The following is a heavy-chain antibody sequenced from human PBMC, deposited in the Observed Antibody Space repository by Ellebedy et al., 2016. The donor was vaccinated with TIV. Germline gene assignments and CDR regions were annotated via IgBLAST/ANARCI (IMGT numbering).Heavy chain of an antibody. CDR1: GFTFNSYW. J-gene: IGHJ4*02. CDR3: AREIDSPDAYCSGESCYPDY. Sequence: GESLKISCAASGFTFNSYWMSWVRQAPGKGLEWVANINQDGSRIYYVDSVKGRFTISRDNAKNSLFLQMNSLRAEDTAVYYCAREIDSPDAYCSGESCYPDYWGQGTLVTVSS. CDR2: INQDGSRI. V-gene: IGHV3-7*01. D-gene: IGHD2-15*01.